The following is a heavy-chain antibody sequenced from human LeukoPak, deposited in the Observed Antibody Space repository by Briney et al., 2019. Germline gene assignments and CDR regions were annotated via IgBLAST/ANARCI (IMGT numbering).Heavy chain of an antibody. J-gene: IGHJ4*02. CDR3: ARGRYHMDSSGYSSFYY. V-gene: IGHV3-7*01. CDR1: GVTFNSYW. Sequence: GGSLRLSCATSGVTFNSYWMSWVRQAPGKGLEWVANIKQDGSEKYYVDSVKGRFTISRDNAKNSLYLQMNSLRVEDTAVYYCARGRYHMDSSGYSSFYYWGQGTRVTVSS. D-gene: IGHD3-22*01. CDR2: IKQDGSEK.